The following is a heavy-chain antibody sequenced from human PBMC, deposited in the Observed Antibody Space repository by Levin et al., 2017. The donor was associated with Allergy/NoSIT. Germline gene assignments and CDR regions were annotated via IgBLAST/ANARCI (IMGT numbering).Heavy chain of an antibody. Sequence: GESLKISCTASGFTFGDYAMSWFRQAPGKGLEWVGFIRSKAYGGTTEYAASVKGRFTISRDDSKSIAYLQMNSLKTEDTAVYYCTRDSNVPSTDDAFDIWGQGTMVTVSS. CDR1: GFTFGDYA. CDR3: TRDSNVPSTDDAFDI. CDR2: IRSKAYGGTT. J-gene: IGHJ3*02. V-gene: IGHV3-49*03.